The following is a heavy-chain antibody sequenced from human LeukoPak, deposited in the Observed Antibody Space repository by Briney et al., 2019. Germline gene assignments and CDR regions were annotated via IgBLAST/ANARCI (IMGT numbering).Heavy chain of an antibody. J-gene: IGHJ3*02. CDR2: IYYSGST. V-gene: IGHV4-31*03. CDR3: ARVRWYYYDSSGTDAFDI. Sequence: KPSETLSLTCTVSGGSISSGGYYWSWIRQHPGKGLEWIGYIYYSGSTYYNPSLKSRVTISVDTSKNQFSLKLSSVTAADTAVYYCARVRWYYYDSSGTDAFDIWGQGTMVTVSS. D-gene: IGHD3-22*01. CDR1: GGSISSGGYY.